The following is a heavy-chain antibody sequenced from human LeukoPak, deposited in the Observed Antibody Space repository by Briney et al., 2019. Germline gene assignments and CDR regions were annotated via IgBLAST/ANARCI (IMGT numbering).Heavy chain of an antibody. D-gene: IGHD4-23*01. CDR1: GFTFSSYA. J-gene: IGHJ6*02. V-gene: IGHV3-23*01. CDR3: AKDVVTGGHYYYGMDV. CDR2: ISGSGGST. Sequence: GGSLRLSCAASGFTFSSYAMSWVRQAPGKGLEWVSAISGSGGSTYYADSVKGRFTISRDNSKNTLYLQMNSLRAEDTAVYYCAKDVVTGGHYYYGMDVWGQGTTVTVSS.